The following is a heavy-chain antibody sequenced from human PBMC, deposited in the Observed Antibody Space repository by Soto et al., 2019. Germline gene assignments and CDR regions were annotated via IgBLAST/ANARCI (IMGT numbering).Heavy chain of an antibody. CDR1: GGSISSSDYY. CDR2: MYYSGST. Sequence: PSETLSLTCTVSGGSISSSDYYWGWIRQPPGRGLERIGSMYYSGSTYYNPSLESRVTISVDTSKNQFSLKLSSVTAADAAVYYCARHNYGVDVWGQGITVTVSS. J-gene: IGHJ6*02. CDR3: ARHNYGVDV. V-gene: IGHV4-39*01.